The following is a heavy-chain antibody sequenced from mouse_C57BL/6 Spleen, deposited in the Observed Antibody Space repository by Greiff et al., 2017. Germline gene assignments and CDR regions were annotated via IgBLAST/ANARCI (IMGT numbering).Heavy chain of an antibody. CDR3: ARGSYDYDGPAWFAY. CDR1: GYAFSSSW. Sequence: QVQLQQSGPELVKPGASVKISCKASGYAFSSSWMNWVKQRPGKGLEWIGRMYPGDGDTNYNGKFTGKATPPAAKSSSTAYMPLSSLTSEDSSVYFCARGSYDYDGPAWFAYWGQGTLVTVSA. CDR2: MYPGDGDT. J-gene: IGHJ3*01. V-gene: IGHV1-82*01. D-gene: IGHD2-4*01.